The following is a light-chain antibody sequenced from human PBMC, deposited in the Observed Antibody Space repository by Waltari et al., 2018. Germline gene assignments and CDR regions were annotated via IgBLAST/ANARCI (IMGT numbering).Light chain of an antibody. CDR2: YDN. CDR3: AAWDDSLSAYV. J-gene: IGLJ1*01. Sequence: QPALTQPPSASGTPGQWVSVSCSGSSSNIGRNAVHWYQQLPGMAPKRLIYYDNQRPSGVPDRVSGSKSGTSASLAISGLQSEDEADYICAAWDDSLSAYVFGTGTKVTVL. CDR1: SSNIGRNA. V-gene: IGLV1-44*01.